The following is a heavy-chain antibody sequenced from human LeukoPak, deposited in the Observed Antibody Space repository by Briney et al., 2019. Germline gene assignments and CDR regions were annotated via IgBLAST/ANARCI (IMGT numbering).Heavy chain of an antibody. CDR1: GFTFGIYS. J-gene: IGHJ4*02. CDR2: ISSSSSYI. V-gene: IGHV3-21*01. D-gene: IGHD3-9*01. CDR3: ARDPLRGYFDY. Sequence: GGSLRLSCAASGFTFGIYSMNWVRQAPGKGLEWVSSISSSSSYIYYADSVKGRFTISRDNAKNSLYLQMNSLRAEDTAVYYCARDPLRGYFDYWGQGTLVTVSS.